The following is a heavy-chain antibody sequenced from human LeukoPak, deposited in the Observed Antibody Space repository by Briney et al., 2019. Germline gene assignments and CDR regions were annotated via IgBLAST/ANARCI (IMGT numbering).Heavy chain of an antibody. D-gene: IGHD6-13*01. CDR2: IYPGDSDT. CDR3: ARLTGSSWNFLGY. J-gene: IGHJ4*02. CDR1: GYSFTSYW. V-gene: IGHV5-51*01. Sequence: GESLQISFQGSGYSFTSYWIGWGRPRPGKGVEWMGIIYPGDSDTRYSPSFQGQVTISADKSISTAYLQWSSLKASDTAMYYCARLTGSSWNFLGYWGQGTLVTVSS.